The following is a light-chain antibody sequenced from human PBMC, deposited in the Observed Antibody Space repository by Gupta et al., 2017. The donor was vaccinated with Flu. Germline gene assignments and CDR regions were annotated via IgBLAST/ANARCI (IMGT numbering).Light chain of an antibody. Sequence: SAGQTATLTCSGENLDKSYICWYQQTSGQSPLLLLCQHDHRPSGTPERFSASISGDTATLTITQTQALDEADYFCQAWEEDSFVFGGGTSLTVL. V-gene: IGLV3-1*01. J-gene: IGLJ2*01. CDR1: NLDKSY. CDR2: QHD. CDR3: QAWEEDSFV.